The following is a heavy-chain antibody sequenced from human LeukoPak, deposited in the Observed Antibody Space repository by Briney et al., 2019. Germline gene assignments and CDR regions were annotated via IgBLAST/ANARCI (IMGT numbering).Heavy chain of an antibody. Sequence: GGSLRLSCAASGFTFNTYGMHWVRQAPGKGLEWLTVISYDGSNKYYADSVKGRFTISRDNSKDTLYLQMNSLRAEDTAVYYCAKDRDTGSSWPYFDYWGQGTLVTVSS. J-gene: IGHJ4*02. CDR3: AKDRDTGSSWPYFDY. V-gene: IGHV3-30*18. CDR1: GFTFNTYG. CDR2: ISYDGSNK. D-gene: IGHD6-13*01.